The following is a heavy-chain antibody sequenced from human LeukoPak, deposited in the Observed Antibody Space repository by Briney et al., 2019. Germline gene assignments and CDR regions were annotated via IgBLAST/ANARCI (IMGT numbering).Heavy chain of an antibody. CDR3: ARVNWEYNFDY. D-gene: IGHD7-27*01. Sequence: ASVKVSCKASGYTFTDYYLHWVRQAPGQGLEWMGRINPNSGGTNYAQKFQGRVTMTRDTSISTAYMELSRLRSDDTAVYYCARVNWEYNFDYWGQGTLVTVSS. CDR2: INPNSGGT. V-gene: IGHV1-2*06. CDR1: GYTFTDYY. J-gene: IGHJ4*02.